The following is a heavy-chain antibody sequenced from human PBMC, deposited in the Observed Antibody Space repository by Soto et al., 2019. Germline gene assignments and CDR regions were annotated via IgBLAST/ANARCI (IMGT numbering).Heavy chain of an antibody. Sequence: QVQLVESGGGVVQPGRSLRLSCAASGFTFSSYSMHWVRQAPGKGLEWVAVISYDGSDKYYADCVKGRFTISRDKSKNTLVLRMHRLGAEDTAVYYCVREEGVYGSGSYGMNVWGEGTTVTVSS. J-gene: IGHJ6*02. D-gene: IGHD3-10*01. V-gene: IGHV3-30-3*01. CDR2: ISYDGSDK. CDR3: VREEGVYGSGSYGMNV. CDR1: GFTFSSYS.